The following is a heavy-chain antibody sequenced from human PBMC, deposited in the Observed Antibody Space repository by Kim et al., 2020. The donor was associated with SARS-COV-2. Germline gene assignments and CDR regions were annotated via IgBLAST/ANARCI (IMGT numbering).Heavy chain of an antibody. CDR1: GFTFSSYG. J-gene: IGHJ6*01. CDR2: ISYDGSNK. V-gene: IGHV3-30*18. Sequence: GGSLRLSCAASGFTFSSYGMHWVRQAPGKGLEWVAVISYDGSNKYYADSVKGRFTTSRDNTKNTLYLQMNSLRAEETAVYYCAKEEGSGYSSGWTYYYYGMDVWGQGTTLTISS. D-gene: IGHD6-19*01. CDR3: AKEEGSGYSSGWTYYYYGMDV.